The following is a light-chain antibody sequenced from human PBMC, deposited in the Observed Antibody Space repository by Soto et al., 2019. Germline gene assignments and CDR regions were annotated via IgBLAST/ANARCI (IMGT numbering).Light chain of an antibody. CDR3: SSYTSSSLDFYV. CDR2: DVS. J-gene: IGLJ1*01. Sequence: QSVLTQPASVSGSPGQSIAISCTGTSSDVGGYNYVSWYQQHPGKAPKLMIYDVSNRPSGVSNRFSGSKSGNTASLTISGLQAEDEADYCCSSYTSSSLDFYVFGTGTKVTVL. V-gene: IGLV2-14*01. CDR1: SSDVGGYNY.